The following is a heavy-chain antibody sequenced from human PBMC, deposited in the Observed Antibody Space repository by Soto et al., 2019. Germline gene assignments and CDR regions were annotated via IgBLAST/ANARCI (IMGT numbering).Heavy chain of an antibody. Sequence: QVQVVQSGAEVKKPGASVKVSCKASGYTFSTYAMHWVRQAPGQSLEWMGWINGGTGQTRYSQRFHDRVTITRDTPASTAYMELTILTSEDTAVYYCARGKGMEENYYYYGMDIWGQGTTVTVSS. CDR2: INGGTGQT. CDR1: GYTFSTYA. D-gene: IGHD1-1*01. V-gene: IGHV1-3*01. J-gene: IGHJ6*02. CDR3: ARGKGMEENYYYYGMDI.